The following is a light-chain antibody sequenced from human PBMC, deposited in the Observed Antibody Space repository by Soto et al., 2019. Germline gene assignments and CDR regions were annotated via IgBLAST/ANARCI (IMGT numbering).Light chain of an antibody. J-gene: IGKJ1*01. CDR3: QQYDNYWT. Sequence: DIQITQSPSTLSASVGDRVIITCRASESISNWLAWYQQKPGKAPNLLIYKASSLKSGVPLRLSGSGSGTEFTLTIKSLQPDDFATYYCQQYDNYWTFGQGTKVDIK. CDR2: KAS. CDR1: ESISNW. V-gene: IGKV1-5*03.